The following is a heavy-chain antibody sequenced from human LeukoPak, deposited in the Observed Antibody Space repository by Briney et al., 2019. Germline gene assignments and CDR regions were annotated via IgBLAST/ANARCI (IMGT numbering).Heavy chain of an antibody. Sequence: PSETLSFTCTVSGGSINTSTYYWGWIRQSPGKGLEWIASVDYSGSTSYNPSIKSRATISLDTSKNQFSLTLSSVTAADTAVYYCARSTPYCGGECYSLWGQGTLVTVSS. D-gene: IGHD2-21*01. CDR1: GGSINTSTYY. J-gene: IGHJ4*02. CDR3: ARSTPYCGGECYSL. CDR2: VDYSGST. V-gene: IGHV4-39*07.